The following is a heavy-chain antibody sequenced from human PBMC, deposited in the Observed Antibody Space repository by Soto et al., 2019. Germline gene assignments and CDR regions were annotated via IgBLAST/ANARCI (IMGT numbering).Heavy chain of an antibody. CDR3: ARDFVVGGPTINYYYGMDV. V-gene: IGHV3-66*01. CDR1: GFTVSSNY. D-gene: IGHD1-26*01. J-gene: IGHJ6*02. Sequence: GGSLRLSCSASGFTVSSNYMMWVRQAPGKGLEWVAIIYSAGNTYYADSVKGRFTISRDNSKNTLYLQMNSLGAEDTAVYYCARDFVVGGPTINYYYGMDVWGQGTTVTVSS. CDR2: IYSAGNT.